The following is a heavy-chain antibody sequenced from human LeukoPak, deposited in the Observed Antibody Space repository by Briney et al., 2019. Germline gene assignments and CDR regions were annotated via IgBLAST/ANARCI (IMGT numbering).Heavy chain of an antibody. J-gene: IGHJ6*03. Sequence: KASETLSLTCTVSGGSISSGSYYWSWIRQPAGKGLEWIGRIYTSGSTNYNPSLKSRVTISVDTSKNQFSLKLSSVTAADTAVYYCAGLYSSSWYHYMDVWGKGTTVTVSS. V-gene: IGHV4-61*02. D-gene: IGHD6-13*01. CDR1: GGSISSGSYY. CDR2: IYTSGST. CDR3: AGLYSSSWYHYMDV.